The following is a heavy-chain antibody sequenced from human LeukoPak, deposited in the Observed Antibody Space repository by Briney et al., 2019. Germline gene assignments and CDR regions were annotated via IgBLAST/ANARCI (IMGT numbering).Heavy chain of an antibody. Sequence: GGALRLSCAASGFTFSSYAMSWVRQAPGKGLEWVSAISGSGGSTYYADSVKGRFTISRDDSKNTLYLQMNSLRAEDTAVYYCAKGGAYNWFDPWGQGTLVTVSS. CDR1: GFTFSSYA. CDR2: ISGSGGST. J-gene: IGHJ5*02. D-gene: IGHD3-16*01. V-gene: IGHV3-23*01. CDR3: AKGGAYNWFDP.